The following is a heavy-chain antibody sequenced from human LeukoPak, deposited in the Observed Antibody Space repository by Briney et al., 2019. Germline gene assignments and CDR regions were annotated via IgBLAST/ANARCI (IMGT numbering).Heavy chain of an antibody. CDR3: AKVYYDSSGYYYDLYFDY. V-gene: IGHV3-23*01. CDR1: GFTFSSYA. CDR2: ISGSGGST. Sequence: GGSLRLSCAASGFTFSSYAMSWVRQAPGKGLEWVSAISGSGGSTYYADSVKGRFTISRDNSKNTLYLQMNSLRAEDTAVYYCAKVYYDSSGYYYDLYFDYWGQGTLVTVSS. J-gene: IGHJ4*02. D-gene: IGHD3-22*01.